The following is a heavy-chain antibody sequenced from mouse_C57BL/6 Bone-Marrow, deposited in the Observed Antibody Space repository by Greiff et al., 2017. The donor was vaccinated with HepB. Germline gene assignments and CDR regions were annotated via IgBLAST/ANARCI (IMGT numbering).Heavy chain of an antibody. CDR2: IYPGDGDT. CDR3: ARWRYDYDGFAY. J-gene: IGHJ3*01. CDR1: GYAFSSSW. D-gene: IGHD2-4*01. V-gene: IGHV1-82*01. Sequence: VQLQQSGPELVKPGASVKISCKASGYAFSSSWMNWVKQRPGKGLEWIGRIYPGDGDTNYNGKFKGKATLTADKSSSTAYMQLSSLTSEDSAVYFCARWRYDYDGFAYWGQGTLVTVSA.